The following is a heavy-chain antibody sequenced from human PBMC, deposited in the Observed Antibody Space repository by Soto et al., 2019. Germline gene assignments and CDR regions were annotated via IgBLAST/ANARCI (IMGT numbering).Heavy chain of an antibody. J-gene: IGHJ4*02. CDR2: IYYSGST. D-gene: IGHD2-21*02. CDR3: AKDGGNSGFDY. CDR1: VGSISSSSYY. V-gene: IGHV4-39*01. Sequence: SETLSLTGTVSVGSISSSSYYWGWIRQPPGKGLEWIGSIYYSGSTYYNPSLKSRVTISVDTSKNQFSLKLGSVTAADTAVYYCAKDGGNSGFDYWGQGTLVTVSS.